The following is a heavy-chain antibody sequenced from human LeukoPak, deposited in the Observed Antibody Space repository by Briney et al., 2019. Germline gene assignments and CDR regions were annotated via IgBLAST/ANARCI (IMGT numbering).Heavy chain of an antibody. CDR3: ARDLTWSGYYTGIDY. CDR1: GFRFSSYA. Sequence: GGSLRLSCAASGFRFSSYAMSWVRQAPGKGLEWVSAISSSSSYIYYADSVKGRFTISRDNAKNSLYLQMNSLRAEDTAVYYCARDLTWSGYYTGIDYWGQGTLVTVSS. V-gene: IGHV3-21*01. CDR2: ISSSSSYI. D-gene: IGHD3-3*01. J-gene: IGHJ4*02.